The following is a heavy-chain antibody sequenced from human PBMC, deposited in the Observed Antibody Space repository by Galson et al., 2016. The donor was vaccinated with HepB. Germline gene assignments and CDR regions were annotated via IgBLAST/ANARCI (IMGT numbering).Heavy chain of an antibody. Sequence: TLSLTCSVSGGPIKSGDYYWSWIRQRPGKGLEWIGYISYSGRTYYNPSLKSRLTISVDTYNNEFSLRLSSVTAADTAVYFCERENRGDVESYYAMDVWGQGTSVTVSS. CDR1: GGPIKSGDYY. V-gene: IGHV4-31*03. J-gene: IGHJ6*02. CDR3: ERENRGDVESYYAMDV. D-gene: IGHD3-10*01. CDR2: ISYSGRT.